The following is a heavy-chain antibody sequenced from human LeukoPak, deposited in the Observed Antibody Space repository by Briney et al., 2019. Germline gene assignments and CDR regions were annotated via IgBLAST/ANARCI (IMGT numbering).Heavy chain of an antibody. J-gene: IGHJ4*02. CDR2: ISAYNGNT. D-gene: IGHD2-15*01. V-gene: IGHV1-18*01. Sequence: ASVKVSCKASGYTFTSYGISWVRQAPGQGLEWMGWISAYNGNTNYAQKLQGRVTMTTDTSTSTAYMELRSLRSDDTAVYYCARDLVYCSGGSCYNYFDYWGQGTLVTVSS. CDR1: GYTFTSYG. CDR3: ARDLVYCSGGSCYNYFDY.